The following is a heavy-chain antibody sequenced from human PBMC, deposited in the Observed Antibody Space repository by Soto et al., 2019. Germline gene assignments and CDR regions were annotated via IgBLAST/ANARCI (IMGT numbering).Heavy chain of an antibody. CDR3: ATPLWRDDFNWGYFDL. CDR2: ISYDGSNK. V-gene: IGHV3-30-3*01. D-gene: IGHD7-27*01. Sequence: QVQLVESGGGVVQPGRSLRLSCAASGFTFSSYAMHWVRQVPGKGLEWVAVISYDGSNKYYADSVKGRFTISGDYSMNTLNLHMNSLSAEDTAVYLCATPLWRDDFNWGYFDLWGRGTLVTVSS. J-gene: IGHJ2*01. CDR1: GFTFSSYA.